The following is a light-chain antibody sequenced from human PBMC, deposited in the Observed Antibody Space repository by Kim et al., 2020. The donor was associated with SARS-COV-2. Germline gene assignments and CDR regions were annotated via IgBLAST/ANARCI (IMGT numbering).Light chain of an antibody. Sequence: SSGERATPSCRASQSVSSNLAWYQQKPGQAPRLLIYGASTRATGIPARFSGSGSGTEFTLTISSLQSEDFAVYYCQQCYNWPPWTFGQGTKVDIK. J-gene: IGKJ1*01. CDR2: GAS. CDR3: QQCYNWPPWT. CDR1: QSVSSN. V-gene: IGKV3-15*01.